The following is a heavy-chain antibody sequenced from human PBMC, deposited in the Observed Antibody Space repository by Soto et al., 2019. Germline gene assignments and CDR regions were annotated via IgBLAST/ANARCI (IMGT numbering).Heavy chain of an antibody. D-gene: IGHD3-22*01. Sequence: SLRLSCAASGFTFSSYGMHWVRQAPGKGLEWVAVISYDGSNKYYADSVKGRFTISRDNSKNTLYLQMNSLRAEDTAVYYCAKGGYDSSGYYGVYYFDYWGQGTLGTVS. V-gene: IGHV3-30*18. CDR2: ISYDGSNK. CDR1: GFTFSSYG. J-gene: IGHJ4*02. CDR3: AKGGYDSSGYYGVYYFDY.